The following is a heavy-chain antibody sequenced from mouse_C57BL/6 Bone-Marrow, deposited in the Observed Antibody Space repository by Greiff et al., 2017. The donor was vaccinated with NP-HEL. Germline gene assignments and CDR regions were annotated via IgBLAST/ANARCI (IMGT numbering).Heavy chain of an antibody. CDR2: ITHSGET. Sequence: QVQLKESGPGLVKPSQSLFLTCSITGFPITSGYYWIWIRQSPGKPLEWMGYITHSGETFYNPSLQSPISITRETSKNQFFLQLNSVTTEDTAMYYCAGDRWGYYGSSYCWYFDVWGTGTTVTVSS. J-gene: IGHJ1*03. V-gene: IGHV12-3*01. D-gene: IGHD1-1*01. CDR1: GFPITSGYY. CDR3: AGDRWGYYGSSYCWYFDV.